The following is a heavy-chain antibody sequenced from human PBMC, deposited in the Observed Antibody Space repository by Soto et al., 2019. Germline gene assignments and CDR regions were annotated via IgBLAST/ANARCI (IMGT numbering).Heavy chain of an antibody. V-gene: IGHV4-61*01. CDR1: GGSVSSGSYY. Sequence: PSETLSLTCTVSGGSVSSGSYYWSWSRQPPGKGLEWIGYIYYSGSTNYNPSLKSRVTISVDTSRNQFSLKLSSVTAADTAVYYCAREAYGDYSFDYWGQGTLVTVSS. D-gene: IGHD4-17*01. CDR3: AREAYGDYSFDY. CDR2: IYYSGST. J-gene: IGHJ4*02.